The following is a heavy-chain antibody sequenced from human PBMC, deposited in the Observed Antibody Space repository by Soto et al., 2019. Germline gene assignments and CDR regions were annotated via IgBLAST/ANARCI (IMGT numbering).Heavy chain of an antibody. D-gene: IGHD2-21*01. CDR1: VFTVSNAW. Sequence: GGSLRSACAASVFTVSNAWMSWVRQAPGKGLEWVGRIKSKTYGGTTDYAAPVKGRFTISRDDSKNTLYLQMNSLKTEDTAVYYCTTGLVLAFDIWGQGTMVTVSS. CDR3: TTGLVLAFDI. CDR2: IKSKTYGGTT. J-gene: IGHJ3*02. V-gene: IGHV3-15*01.